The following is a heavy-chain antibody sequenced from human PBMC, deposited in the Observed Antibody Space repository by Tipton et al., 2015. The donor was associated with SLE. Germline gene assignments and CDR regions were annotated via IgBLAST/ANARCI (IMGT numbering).Heavy chain of an antibody. CDR3: LIDAFDI. Sequence: GSLRLSCAASGFTFSSYAMSWVRQAPGKGLEWVSAISGSGYSTYYADSVKGRSTISRDNSKNTLYLQMNSLRAEDTAVYFVLIDAFDIWGQGTMVTVSS. CDR2: ISGSGYST. CDR1: GFTFSSYA. D-gene: IGHD3-16*01. J-gene: IGHJ3*02. V-gene: IGHV3-23*01.